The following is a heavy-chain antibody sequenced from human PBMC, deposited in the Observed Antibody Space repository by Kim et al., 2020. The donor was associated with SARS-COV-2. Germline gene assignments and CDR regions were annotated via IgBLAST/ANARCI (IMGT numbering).Heavy chain of an antibody. D-gene: IGHD6-13*01. Sequence: GGSLRLSCAASGFTFSSYAMSWVRQAPGKGLEWVSAISGSGGSTYYADSVKGRFTISRDNSKNTLYLQMNSLRAEDTAVYYCAKDRDEIAAAHPDAFDIWGQGTMVTVSS. CDR3: AKDRDEIAAAHPDAFDI. J-gene: IGHJ3*02. V-gene: IGHV3-23*01. CDR1: GFTFSSYA. CDR2: ISGSGGST.